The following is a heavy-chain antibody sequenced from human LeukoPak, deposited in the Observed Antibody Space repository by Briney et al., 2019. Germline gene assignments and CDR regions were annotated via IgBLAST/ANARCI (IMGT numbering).Heavy chain of an antibody. CDR2: IYSGGST. J-gene: IGHJ1*01. Sequence: GGSLRLSCAASGFTVSSNYMSWVRQAPGKGLEWVSVIYSGGSTYYADSVKGRFTISRDNSKNTLYLQMNSLRAEDTAVYYCARAPTSLYFQHWGQGTLVTVSS. V-gene: IGHV3-53*01. D-gene: IGHD2/OR15-2a*01. CDR3: ARAPTSLYFQH. CDR1: GFTVSSNY.